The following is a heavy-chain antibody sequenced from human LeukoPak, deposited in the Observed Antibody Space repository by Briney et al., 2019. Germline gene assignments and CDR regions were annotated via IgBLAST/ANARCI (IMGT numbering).Heavy chain of an antibody. CDR2: IYYSGST. V-gene: IGHV4-59*01. CDR1: GGSISSYY. J-gene: IGHJ4*02. D-gene: IGHD1-26*01. CDR3: ARRSGSYYGVYFDY. Sequence: SETLSLTCTVSGGSISSYYWSWIRQPPGKGLEWIGYIYYSGSTNYNPSLKSRVTISVDTSKNQFSLKLSSVTAADTAVYYCARRSGSYYGVYFDYWGQGTLVTVSS.